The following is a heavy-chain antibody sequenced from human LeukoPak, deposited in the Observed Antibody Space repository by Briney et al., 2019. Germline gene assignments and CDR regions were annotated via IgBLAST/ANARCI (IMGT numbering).Heavy chain of an antibody. V-gene: IGHV1-2*02. D-gene: IGHD5-12*01. CDR1: GFTFTDYY. CDR2: INPNSGGT. CDR3: ARGGYDRYDAFDI. Sequence: ASVKVSCKTSGFTFTDYYMHWVRQAPGQGLEWMGWINPNSGGTNYAQKFQGRVTMTRDTSISTAYMELSRLRSDDTAVYYCARGGYDRYDAFDIWGQGTMVTVSS. J-gene: IGHJ3*02.